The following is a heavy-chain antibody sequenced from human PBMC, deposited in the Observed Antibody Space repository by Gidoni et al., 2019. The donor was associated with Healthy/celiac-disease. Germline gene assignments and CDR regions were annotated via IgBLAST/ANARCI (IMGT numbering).Heavy chain of an antibody. CDR2: IYYSGST. CDR1: GGSISSYY. J-gene: IGHJ5*02. V-gene: IGHV4-59*01. Sequence: QVQLQESGPGLVKPSETLSLTCTVSGGSISSYYWSWIRQPPGKGLEWIGYIYYSGSTNYNPSLKSRVTISVDTSKNQFSLKLSSVTAADTAVYYCARSTGITIFGVVSWFDPWGQGTLVTVSS. D-gene: IGHD3-3*01. CDR3: ARSTGITIFGVVSWFDP.